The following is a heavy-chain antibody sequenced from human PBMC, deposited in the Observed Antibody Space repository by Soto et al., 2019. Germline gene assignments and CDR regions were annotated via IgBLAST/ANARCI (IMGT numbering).Heavy chain of an antibody. CDR2: IFYSGST. CDR1: GGSLSSGGYY. V-gene: IGHV4-31*03. J-gene: IGHJ4*02. CDR3: AREGGIVGATAADY. Sequence: QVQLQESGPGLVKPSQTLSLTCTVSGGSLSSGGYYWSWIRQHPGKGLEWIGYIFYSGSTYYNPSLKSRVTISVDTSKNQFSLKLRSVTAADTAVYYCAREGGIVGATAADYWGQGTLVTVSS. D-gene: IGHD1-26*01.